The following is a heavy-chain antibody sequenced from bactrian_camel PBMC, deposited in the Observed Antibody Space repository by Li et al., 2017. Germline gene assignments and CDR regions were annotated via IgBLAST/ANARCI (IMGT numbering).Heavy chain of an antibody. CDR2: IDKDSMT. V-gene: IGHV3S55*01. Sequence: ESGGGSVQAGGSLRLSCAASGYTDRRYCMGWYRQAPGQEREGLANIDKDSMTYYAESVKGRFIISKDNAKNTLYLQMNGLKPEDTAMYYCAAVSKGRHCRLGLNLNFWGQGTQVTVSS. CDR3: AAVSKGRHCRLGLNLNF. CDR1: GYTDRRYC. D-gene: IGHD3*01. J-gene: IGHJ4*01.